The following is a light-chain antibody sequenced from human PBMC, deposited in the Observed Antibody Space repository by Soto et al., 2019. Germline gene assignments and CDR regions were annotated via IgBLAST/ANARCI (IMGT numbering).Light chain of an antibody. V-gene: IGLV2-14*01. J-gene: IGLJ2*01. CDR1: SSDVGGYNS. CDR2: DVS. CDR3: SSYTSSITVV. Sequence: QSALTQPASVSGSPGQSITISCTGTSSDVGGYNSVSWYQQHPGKAPKLVIYDVSHRPSGVSNRFSGSKSGNTASLTISGLQAEDEADYYCSSYTSSITVVFGGGTKLTVL.